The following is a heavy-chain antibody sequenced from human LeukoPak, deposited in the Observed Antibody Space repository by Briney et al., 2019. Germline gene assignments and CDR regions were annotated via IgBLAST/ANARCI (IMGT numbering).Heavy chain of an antibody. D-gene: IGHD6-13*01. CDR2: IKADGSGT. J-gene: IGHJ6*03. Sequence: GGSLRLSCAASGFTIGPYAMYWVRQGPGRGLEWVSVIKADGSGTFYADSVRGRFTTSRDNSKNTLYLQMNSLRAEDTAVYYCARASRIADYMDVWGKGTTVTVSS. V-gene: IGHV3-NL1*01. CDR1: GFTIGPYA. CDR3: ARASRIADYMDV.